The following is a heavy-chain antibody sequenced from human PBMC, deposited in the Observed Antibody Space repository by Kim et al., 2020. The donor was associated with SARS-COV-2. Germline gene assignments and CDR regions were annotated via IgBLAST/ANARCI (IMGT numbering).Heavy chain of an antibody. D-gene: IGHD1-26*01. V-gene: IGHV3-30*18. CDR3: AKVSGSYYFDY. J-gene: IGHJ4*02. CDR1: GFTFSSYG. CDR2: ISYDGSNK. Sequence: GGSLRLSCVASGFTFSSYGMHWVRQAPGKGLEWVAVISYDGSNKYYAASVKGRFTISRDNSKNTLYLQMNSLRAEDTAVYYCAKVSGSYYFDYWGEGTLVTVSS.